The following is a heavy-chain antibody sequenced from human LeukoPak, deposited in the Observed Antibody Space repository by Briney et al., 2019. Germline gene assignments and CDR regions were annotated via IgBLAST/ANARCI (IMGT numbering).Heavy chain of an antibody. J-gene: IGHJ4*02. CDR3: ARLNDFWSGYYHGVFDY. D-gene: IGHD3-3*01. Sequence: PSETLSLTCTVSGCSISSSSYYWGWIRQPPGKGLEWIVNIYYSGSTYYNPSLKSRITITVDTSKNQFSLKLSSVTAADTAVYYCARLNDFWSGYYHGVFDYWGQGTLVTVSS. V-gene: IGHV4-39*01. CDR1: GCSISSSSYY. CDR2: IYYSGST.